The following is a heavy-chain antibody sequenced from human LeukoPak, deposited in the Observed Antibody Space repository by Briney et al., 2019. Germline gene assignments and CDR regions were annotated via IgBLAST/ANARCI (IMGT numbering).Heavy chain of an antibody. CDR2: INPNNGGT. V-gene: IGHV1-2*02. Sequence: ASVKVSCKASGFTFTGYYFHGVRQAPGQGLEWVGWINPNNGGTNYAQKFQGRVTITRDTSISTAYMEMSSLRSDDTAVYYCARVDKQQLVRENYWGQGTLVTVSS. CDR3: ARVDKQQLVRENY. D-gene: IGHD6-13*01. J-gene: IGHJ4*02. CDR1: GFTFTGYY.